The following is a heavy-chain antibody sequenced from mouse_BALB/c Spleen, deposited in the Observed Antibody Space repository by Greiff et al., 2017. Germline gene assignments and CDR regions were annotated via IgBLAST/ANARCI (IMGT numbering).Heavy chain of an antibody. J-gene: IGHJ4*01. V-gene: IGHV3-6*02. D-gene: IGHD1-1*01. CDR1: GYSITSGYY. CDR3: ARDYGSPPDY. Sequence: VQLKESGPGLVKPSQSLSLTCSVTGYSITSGYYWNWIRQFPGNKLEWMGYISYDGSNNYNPSLKNRISITRDTSKNQFFLKLNSVTTEDTATYYCARDYGSPPDYWGQGTSVTVSS. CDR2: ISYDGSN.